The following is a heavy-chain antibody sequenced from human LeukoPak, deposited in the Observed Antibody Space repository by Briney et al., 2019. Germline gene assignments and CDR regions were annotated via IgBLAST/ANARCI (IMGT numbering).Heavy chain of an antibody. V-gene: IGHV3-23*01. CDR1: GFTFSSYA. CDR3: AKVGLGYCSGGSCYYYGMDV. Sequence: GGSLRLSCAASGFTFSSYAMSWVRQAPGKGLEWVSAISGSGGSTYYADSVKGRFTISRGNSKNTLYLQMNSLRAEDTAVYYCAKVGLGYCSGGSCYYYGMDVWGQGTTVTVSS. J-gene: IGHJ6*02. D-gene: IGHD2-15*01. CDR2: ISGSGGST.